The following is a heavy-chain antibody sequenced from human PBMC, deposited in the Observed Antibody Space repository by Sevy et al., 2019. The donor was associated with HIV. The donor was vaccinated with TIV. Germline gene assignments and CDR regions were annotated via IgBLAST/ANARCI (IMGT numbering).Heavy chain of an antibody. J-gene: IGHJ4*02. CDR1: GFSFDSYG. Sequence: GGSLRLSCAVSGFSFDSYGMTWVRQAPGKGLEWVSGISGSGVSTYYADSVKGRFTISRDNSKNTLYLQMNSLRAEDTAVYYCAKDVRYDSSGYFDYWGQGILVTVSS. CDR2: ISGSGVST. CDR3: AKDVRYDSSGYFDY. D-gene: IGHD3-22*01. V-gene: IGHV3-23*01.